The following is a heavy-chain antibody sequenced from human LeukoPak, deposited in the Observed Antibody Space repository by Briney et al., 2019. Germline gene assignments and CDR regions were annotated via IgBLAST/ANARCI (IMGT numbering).Heavy chain of an antibody. V-gene: IGHV4-59*08. CDR1: ADSFSSHY. CDR2: IYYSGST. CDR3: ARLRNGERHGMDV. J-gene: IGHJ6*02. Sequence: PSETLSLTCAVSADSFSSHYWTWIRQPPGKGMEWIGYIYYSGSTNYNPSLKSRVTISVDTSKNQFSLKLSSVTAADTDVYYCARLRNGERHGMDVWGQGTTVTVS. D-gene: IGHD1-26*01.